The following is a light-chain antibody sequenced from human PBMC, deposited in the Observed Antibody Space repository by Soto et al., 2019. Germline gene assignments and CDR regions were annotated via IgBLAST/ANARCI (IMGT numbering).Light chain of an antibody. V-gene: IGKV1-39*01. CDR3: QQSYSTTWT. CDR1: QGISTY. CDR2: AAS. J-gene: IGKJ1*01. Sequence: DIQMTQSPSSLSESAGDRVTITCRASQGISTYLNWYQQKPGKAPKLLIYAASSLQGGVPSRFSGSGSETDFTLTISSLQPEDFATYSCQQSYSTTWTFXQGTKVDIK.